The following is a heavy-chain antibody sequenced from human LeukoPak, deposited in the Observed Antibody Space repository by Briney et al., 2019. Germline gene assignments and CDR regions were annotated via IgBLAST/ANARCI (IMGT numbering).Heavy chain of an antibody. CDR2: ISGSGDRT. J-gene: IGHJ4*02. CDR3: AKDFLGSCSGGSCSYFDY. CDR1: GFTFGTYG. V-gene: IGHV3-23*01. Sequence: PGGSLRLSCAASGFTFGTYGMGWVPQAPGKGLEWVSAISGSGDRTYYADSVKGRFTISRDNSKNTLFLQMNSLRADDTAVYYFAKDFLGSCSGGSCSYFDYWGQGTLVTVSS. D-gene: IGHD2-15*01.